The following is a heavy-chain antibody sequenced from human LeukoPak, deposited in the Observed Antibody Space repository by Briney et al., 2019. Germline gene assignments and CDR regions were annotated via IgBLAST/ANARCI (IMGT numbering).Heavy chain of an antibody. J-gene: IGHJ4*02. Sequence: GESLKISCKGSGYSFTSYWIGWVRQMPGKGLEWMGIIYPGDSGTRYSPSFQGQVTISADKSISTAHLQWSSLKASDTAMYYCAKGDEEWLVRGGAFDIWGQGTLVTVSS. CDR1: GYSFTSYW. D-gene: IGHD6-19*01. CDR3: AKGDEEWLVRGGAFDI. V-gene: IGHV5-51*01. CDR2: IYPGDSGT.